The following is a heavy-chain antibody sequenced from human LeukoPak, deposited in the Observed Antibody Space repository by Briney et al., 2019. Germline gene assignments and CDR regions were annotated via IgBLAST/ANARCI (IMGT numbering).Heavy chain of an antibody. Sequence: ASVKVSCKPSGYTFTSYGISWVRQTPGQGLEWMGWISAYNGNTDYAQKLQGRVTMTTDTSTSTAYMELTSLRSDDTAVYYCARIAAREGDNWFDPWGQGTLVTVSS. J-gene: IGHJ5*02. D-gene: IGHD6-6*01. V-gene: IGHV1-18*01. CDR2: ISAYNGNT. CDR3: ARIAAREGDNWFDP. CDR1: GYTFTSYG.